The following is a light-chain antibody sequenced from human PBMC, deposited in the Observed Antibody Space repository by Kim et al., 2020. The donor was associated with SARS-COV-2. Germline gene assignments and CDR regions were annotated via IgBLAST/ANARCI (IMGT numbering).Light chain of an antibody. CDR1: QSLLHNNGYNY. CDR3: MQARQPPRT. J-gene: IGKJ1*01. Sequence: DVVMTQSPLSLPVTLGEPASISCRSSQSLLHNNGYNYLDWYMQKPGQSPQLLIYLGSNRASGVPDRFSGSGSGTDFTLRISRVEAEDVGVYYCMQARQPPRTFGQGTKVDIK. V-gene: IGKV2-28*01. CDR2: LGS.